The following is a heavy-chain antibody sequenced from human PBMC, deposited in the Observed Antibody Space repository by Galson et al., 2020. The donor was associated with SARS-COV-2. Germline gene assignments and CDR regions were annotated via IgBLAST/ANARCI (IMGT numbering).Heavy chain of an antibody. CDR3: ARDLLRYFDWLLLGPQKPTPLLDY. J-gene: IGHJ4*02. V-gene: IGHV1-18*01. D-gene: IGHD3-9*01. Sequence: GESLKISCKASGYTFTSYGISWVRQAPGQGLEWMGWISAYNGNTNYAQKLQGRVTMTTDTSTSTAYMELRSLRSDDTAVYYCARDLLRYFDWLLLGPQKPTPLLDYWGQGTLVTVSS. CDR2: ISAYNGNT. CDR1: GYTFTSYG.